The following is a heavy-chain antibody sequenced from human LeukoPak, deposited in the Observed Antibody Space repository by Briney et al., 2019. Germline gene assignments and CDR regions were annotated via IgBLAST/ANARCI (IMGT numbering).Heavy chain of an antibody. D-gene: IGHD5-18*01. CDR1: GGTFSSYA. CDR2: IIPILGIA. J-gene: IGHJ4*02. CDR3: ANHLDTAMANTLSRYNIFDY. V-gene: IGHV1-69*04. Sequence: WASVKVSCKASGGTFSSYAISWVRQAPGQGLEWMGRIIPILGIANYAQKFQGRVTITADKSTSTAYMELSSLRSEDTAVYYCANHLDTAMANTLSRYNIFDYWGQGTLVTVSS.